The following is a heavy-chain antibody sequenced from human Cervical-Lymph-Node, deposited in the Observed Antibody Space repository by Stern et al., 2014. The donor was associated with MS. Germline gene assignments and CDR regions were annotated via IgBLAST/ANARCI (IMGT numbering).Heavy chain of an antibody. V-gene: IGHV1-58*01. D-gene: IGHD3-22*01. Sequence: QMQLVQSGPEVKKPGTSVKVSCKASGFTFTSSAVQWVRQARGQRLEWIGWIGVGIGNTNYAQKFQERVTITRDMSTSTAYMELSSLRSEDTAVYYCAAEPMYYSDSVGAFDIWGQGTMVTVSS. CDR2: IGVGIGNT. J-gene: IGHJ3*02. CDR3: AAEPMYYSDSVGAFDI. CDR1: GFTFTSSA.